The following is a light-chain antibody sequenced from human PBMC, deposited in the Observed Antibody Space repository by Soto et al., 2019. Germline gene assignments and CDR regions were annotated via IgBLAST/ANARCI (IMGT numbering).Light chain of an antibody. CDR2: AAS. V-gene: IGKV1-39*01. CDR1: QSISSY. J-gene: IGKJ4*01. Sequence: DIQMTQSPFSLSASVGDRVTITCRASQSISSYLNWYQQKPGKAPKLLIYAASSLQSGVPSGFSGSGSGTEFTLTISSLQPEDFATYYCQQSYSTPLTFGGGTKVDIK. CDR3: QQSYSTPLT.